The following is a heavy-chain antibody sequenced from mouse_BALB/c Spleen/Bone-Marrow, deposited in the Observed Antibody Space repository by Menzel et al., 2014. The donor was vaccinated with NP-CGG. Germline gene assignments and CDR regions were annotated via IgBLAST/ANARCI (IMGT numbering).Heavy chain of an antibody. CDR1: GYTFTSYW. J-gene: IGHJ3*01. V-gene: IGHV1S22*01. Sequence: LQQSGSELVRPGASVKLSCKASGYTFTSYWVHWVKQRPGQGLEGIGNIYPGSGSPNYDERFKSKATLTVDTSSSTAYMQLSSLTSEDSAVYYCTIYAFAYWGQGTLVTVSA. CDR3: TIYAFAY. D-gene: IGHD2-12*01. CDR2: IYPGSGSP.